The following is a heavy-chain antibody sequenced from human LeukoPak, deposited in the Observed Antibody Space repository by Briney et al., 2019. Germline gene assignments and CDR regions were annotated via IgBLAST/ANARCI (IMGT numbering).Heavy chain of an antibody. V-gene: IGHV1-69*04. D-gene: IGHD6-6*01. Sequence: ASVKVSCKASGGTFSSYAISWVRQAPGQGLEWMGRIIPILGIANYAQKFQGRVTITADKSTSTAYMELSSLRSEDTAVYYCAREGFSSSSGPAMDVWGQGTTVTASS. CDR1: GGTFSSYA. J-gene: IGHJ6*02. CDR2: IIPILGIA. CDR3: AREGFSSSSGPAMDV.